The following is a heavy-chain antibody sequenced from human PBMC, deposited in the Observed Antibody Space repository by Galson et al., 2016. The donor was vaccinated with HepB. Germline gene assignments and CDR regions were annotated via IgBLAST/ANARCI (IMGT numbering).Heavy chain of an antibody. J-gene: IGHJ4*02. D-gene: IGHD3-3*01. CDR1: GFSFNSYG. CDR2: LAYDENKE. Sequence: SLRLSCAASGFSFNSYGMHWVRQAPGKGLGWVAVLAYDENKEFYADSIKGRFPISRDTSKKTLFLQMDSLRPEDTSVYYCARAGVEWLLIGLVADYWGQGALVTVSS. CDR3: ARAGVEWLLIGLVADY. V-gene: IGHV3-30*03.